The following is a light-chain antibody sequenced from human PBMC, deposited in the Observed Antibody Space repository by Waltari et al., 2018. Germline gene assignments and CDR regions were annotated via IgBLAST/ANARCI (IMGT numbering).Light chain of an antibody. CDR1: RSDVGGLHY. Sequence: QSALTQPASVSGSPGQSITISCTGTRSDVGGLHYVSWYQQHPGIAPKLMIYEVSNRPSGVSNRFSGSKSGNTASLTISGLQAEDEADYYCISYTSSSTWVFGGGTKLTVL. CDR3: ISYTSSSTWV. J-gene: IGLJ3*02. CDR2: EVS. V-gene: IGLV2-14*01.